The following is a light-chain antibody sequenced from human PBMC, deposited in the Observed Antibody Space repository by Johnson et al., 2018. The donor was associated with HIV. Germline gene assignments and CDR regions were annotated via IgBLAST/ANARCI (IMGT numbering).Light chain of an antibody. CDR1: SSNIGAGYD. V-gene: IGLV1-51*01. Sequence: QAVLTQPPSVSGAPGQRVTISCTGSSSNIGAGYDVHWYQQFPGTAPTLLINNKRPSGIPDRFSGSKSGTSATLGITGLQTGDEADYYCGVWDASLSPHYVFGTGTTITVL. CDR2: NN. CDR3: GVWDASLSPHYV. J-gene: IGLJ1*01.